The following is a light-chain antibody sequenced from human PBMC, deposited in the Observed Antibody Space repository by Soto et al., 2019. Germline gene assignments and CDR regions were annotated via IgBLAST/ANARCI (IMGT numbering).Light chain of an antibody. CDR3: SSSTSSSTLYV. V-gene: IGLV2-14*01. CDR2: DVS. J-gene: IGLJ1*01. CDR1: SSDVGGYNY. Sequence: QSVLTQPASVSGSPGQSITISCSVTSSDVGGYNYVSWYQQHPGKAPKLMIYDVSNRPSGVSNRFSGSKSGNTASLTISGLQAQDEADYNCSSSTSSSTLYVFGTGTKLTVL.